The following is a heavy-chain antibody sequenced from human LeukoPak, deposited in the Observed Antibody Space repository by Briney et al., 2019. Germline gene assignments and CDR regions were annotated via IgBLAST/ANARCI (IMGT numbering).Heavy chain of an antibody. Sequence: SETLSLTCTVSGDSISSYYWSWIRQPPGKGLEWIGYIYYSGSTNYNPSLKSRVTISVDTSKNQFSLKLSSVTAADTAVYYCARCSSSWFPVYWGQGTLVTVSS. V-gene: IGHV4-59*01. CDR2: IYYSGST. CDR1: GDSISSYY. CDR3: ARCSSSWFPVY. D-gene: IGHD6-13*01. J-gene: IGHJ4*02.